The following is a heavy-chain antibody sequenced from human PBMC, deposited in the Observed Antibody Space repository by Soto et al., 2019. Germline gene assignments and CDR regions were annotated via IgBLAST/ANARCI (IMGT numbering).Heavy chain of an antibody. CDR1: GGSISSSNW. CDR2: IYHSGST. D-gene: IGHD4-17*01. V-gene: IGHV4-4*02. Sequence: SETLSLTCAVSGGSISSSNWWSWVRQPPGKGLEWIGEIYHSGSTNYNPSLKSRVTISVDKSKNQFSLKLSSVTAADTAVYYCARDSTYYGDLTRISGGMDVWGQGTTVTVSS. CDR3: ARDSTYYGDLTRISGGMDV. J-gene: IGHJ6*02.